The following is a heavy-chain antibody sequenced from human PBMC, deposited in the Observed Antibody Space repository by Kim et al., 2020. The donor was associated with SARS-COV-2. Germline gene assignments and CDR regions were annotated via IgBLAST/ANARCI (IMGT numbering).Heavy chain of an antibody. V-gene: IGHV4-59*01. CDR3: ARVYGSTNY. CDR2: IYNSGST. D-gene: IGHD3-10*01. Sequence: SETLSLTCSVSGGSISSYYWSWIRQPPGKGLEWIGYIYNSGSTNYNPSLKSRVIISVDMPKNQFSLKLSSVTAADTAVYYCARVYGSTNYWGQGTLVTVS. J-gene: IGHJ4*02. CDR1: GGSISSYY.